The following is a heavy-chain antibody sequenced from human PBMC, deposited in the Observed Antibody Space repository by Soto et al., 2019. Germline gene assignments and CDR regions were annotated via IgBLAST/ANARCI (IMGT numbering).Heavy chain of an antibody. CDR1: GGTFSSYA. CDR3: GAYCSGGSCYSSAGRGWFDP. Sequence: QVQLVQSGAEVKKPGSSVKVSCKASGGTFSSYAISWVRQAPGQGLEWMGGIIPIFGTANYAQKFQGRVTMTADESTSTAYMELSSLRSEDTAVYYCGAYCSGGSCYSSAGRGWFDPWGQGTLVTVSS. J-gene: IGHJ5*02. CDR2: IIPIFGTA. D-gene: IGHD2-15*01. V-gene: IGHV1-69*12.